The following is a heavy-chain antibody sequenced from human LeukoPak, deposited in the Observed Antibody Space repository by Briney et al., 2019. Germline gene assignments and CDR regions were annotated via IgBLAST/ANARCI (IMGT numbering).Heavy chain of an antibody. V-gene: IGHV3-30*18. CDR2: ISYDGSNK. CDR1: GFTFSSYG. D-gene: IGHD3-3*01. J-gene: IGHJ4*02. Sequence: GGSLRLSCAASGFTFSSYGMHWVRQAPGKGLEWVAVISYDGSNKYYADSVKGRFTISRDNSKNTLYLQMNSLRAEDTAVYYCAKGGGVQGLDYWGQGTLVTVSS. CDR3: AKGGGVQGLDY.